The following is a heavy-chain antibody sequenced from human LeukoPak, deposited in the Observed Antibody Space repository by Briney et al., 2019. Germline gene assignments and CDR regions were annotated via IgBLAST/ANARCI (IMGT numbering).Heavy chain of an antibody. J-gene: IGHJ4*02. CDR2: ISYDGSNK. CDR1: GFTFSSYA. V-gene: IGHV3-30-3*01. Sequence: PGGSLRLSCAASGFTFSSYAMHWVRQAPGEGLEWVAVISYDGSNKYYADSVKGRFTISRDNSKNTLYLQMNSLRAEDTAVYYCARVPYCSGGSCYSGILNYWGQGTLVTVSS. CDR3: ARVPYCSGGSCYSGILNY. D-gene: IGHD2-15*01.